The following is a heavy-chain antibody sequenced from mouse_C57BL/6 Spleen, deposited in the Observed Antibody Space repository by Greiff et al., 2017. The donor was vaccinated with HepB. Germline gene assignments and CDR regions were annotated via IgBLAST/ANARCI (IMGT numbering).Heavy chain of an antibody. Sequence: QVQLKQSGAELVRPGASVKLSCKASGYTFTDYYINWVKQRPGQGLEWIARIYPGSGNTYYNEKFKGKATLTAEKSSSTAYMQLSSLTSEDSAVYFCAREHLLLRCAWFAYWGQGTLVTVSA. V-gene: IGHV1-76*01. J-gene: IGHJ3*01. D-gene: IGHD1-1*01. CDR3: AREHLLLRCAWFAY. CDR1: GYTFTDYY. CDR2: IYPGSGNT.